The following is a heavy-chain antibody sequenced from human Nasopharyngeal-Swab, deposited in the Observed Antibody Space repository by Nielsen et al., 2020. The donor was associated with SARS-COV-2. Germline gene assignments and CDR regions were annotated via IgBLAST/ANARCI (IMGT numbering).Heavy chain of an antibody. J-gene: IGHJ3*02. CDR3: AREQLCIRGTRCLDAFDI. CDR2: IASSGAT. D-gene: IGHD2-2*01. V-gene: IGHV3-13*01. Sequence: GGSLRLSCAASGFTLRSYDVHWVRQTTGEGLEWVSVIASSGATSYLDSVKGRFTVSRDNVKSSVYLQMNSLRAGDTAVYYCAREQLCIRGTRCLDAFDIWGQGTMVTVSS. CDR1: GFTLRSYD.